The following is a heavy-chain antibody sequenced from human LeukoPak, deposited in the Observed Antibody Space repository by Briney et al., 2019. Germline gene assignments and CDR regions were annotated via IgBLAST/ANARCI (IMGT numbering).Heavy chain of an antibody. J-gene: IGHJ3*02. D-gene: IGHD4-17*01. Sequence: SETLSLTCTVSGGSISSSSYYWGWIRQPPGKGLEWIGSIYYGGSTYNNPSLKSRVTISVDTSKNEFSLKLSSVTAADTAVYYCARLFGDYETPAFDIWGQGTMVTVSS. V-gene: IGHV4-39*01. CDR3: ARLFGDYETPAFDI. CDR1: GGSISSSSYY. CDR2: IYYGGST.